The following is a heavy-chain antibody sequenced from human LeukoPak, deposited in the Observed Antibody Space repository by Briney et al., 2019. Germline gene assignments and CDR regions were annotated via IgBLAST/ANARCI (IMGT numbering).Heavy chain of an antibody. J-gene: IGHJ4*02. CDR2: IYYSGST. D-gene: IGHD2-15*01. Sequence: SETLSLTCTVSGGSISSYYWSWIRQPPGKGLEWIGYIYYSGSTNYNPSLKSRVTISVDTSKNQFSLKLSSVTAADTAVYYCARDSTGYCSGGSCHSAIDYWGQGTLVTVSS. CDR1: GGSISSYY. CDR3: ARDSTGYCSGGSCHSAIDY. V-gene: IGHV4-59*01.